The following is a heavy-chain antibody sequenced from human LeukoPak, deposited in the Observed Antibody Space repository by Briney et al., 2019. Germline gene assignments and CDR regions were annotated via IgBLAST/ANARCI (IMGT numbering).Heavy chain of an antibody. V-gene: IGHV3-74*01. CDR2: INGDGRST. J-gene: IGHJ4*02. D-gene: IGHD6-19*01. Sequence: PGGSLRLSCAASGFTFSNYWMHWVRQAPGKGLVWVSRINGDGRSTTYADSVRGRFIISRDNAKNMLYLQVNSLRAEDTALYYCARDIAVSGNYFDYWGRGTLVTVSS. CDR3: ARDIAVSGNYFDY. CDR1: GFTFSNYW.